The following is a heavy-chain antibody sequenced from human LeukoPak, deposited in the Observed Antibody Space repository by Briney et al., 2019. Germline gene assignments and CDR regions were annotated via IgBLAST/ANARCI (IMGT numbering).Heavy chain of an antibody. Sequence: GASVKVSCKASGYTFTGYYMHWVRQAPGQGPEWMGWVNPNSGGTNYAQKFQGRVTMTRDTSISTAYMELSRLRSDDTAVYYCARDLSLLWFGELKGSGDYWGQGTLVTVSS. CDR2: VNPNSGGT. CDR3: ARDLSLLWFGELKGSGDY. V-gene: IGHV1-2*02. J-gene: IGHJ4*02. D-gene: IGHD3-10*01. CDR1: GYTFTGYY.